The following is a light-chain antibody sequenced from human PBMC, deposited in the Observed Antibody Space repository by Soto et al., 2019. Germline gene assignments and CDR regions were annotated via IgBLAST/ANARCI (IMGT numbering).Light chain of an antibody. CDR2: GNS. V-gene: IGLV1-40*01. J-gene: IGLJ1*01. Sequence: QSVLTQPPSVSGAPGQRVTISCSGSSSNIGAGYDVHWYQQLPGTAPKLLIYGNSNRPSGVPDRFSGSRSGTSASLAITGLQAEDEADYYCQSYDNSLSGYVLGNGTKATV. CDR3: QSYDNSLSGYV. CDR1: SSNIGAGYD.